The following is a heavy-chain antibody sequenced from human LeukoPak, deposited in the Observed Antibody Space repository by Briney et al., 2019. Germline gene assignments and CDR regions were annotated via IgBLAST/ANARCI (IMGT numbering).Heavy chain of an antibody. V-gene: IGHV4-39*01. CDR3: FDSSGYGGNY. J-gene: IGHJ4*02. CDR1: GGSISSSSYY. CDR2: IYYSGST. Sequence: SETLSLTCTVSGGSISSSSYYWGWIRQPPGKGLEWIGSIYYSGSTYYNPSLKSRVTISVDTSKNQFSLKLSSVTAADTAVYYCFDSSGYGGNYWGQGTLVTVSS. D-gene: IGHD3-22*01.